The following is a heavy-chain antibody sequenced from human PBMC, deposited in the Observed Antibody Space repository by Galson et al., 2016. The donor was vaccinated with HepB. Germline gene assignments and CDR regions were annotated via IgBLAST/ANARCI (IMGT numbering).Heavy chain of an antibody. V-gene: IGHV4-4*02. CDR1: GDSITSASW. CDR3: SRGTTAVKYANWFDP. Sequence: SETLSLTCAVSGDSITSASWWSWVRQSPAKGLEWIWEAYHLGYTSYNPSLKSRVAIFLANSKNQFSQILHSVTAADTAIYYCSRGTTAVKYANWFDPWGLGTLVTVSS. D-gene: IGHD4-23*01. CDR2: AYHLGYT. J-gene: IGHJ5*02.